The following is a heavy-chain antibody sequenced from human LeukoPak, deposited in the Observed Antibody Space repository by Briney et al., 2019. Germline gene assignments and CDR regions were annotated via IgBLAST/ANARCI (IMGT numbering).Heavy chain of an antibody. V-gene: IGHV4-4*07. D-gene: IGHD6-6*01. CDR3: ARDMIAARPNWFDP. Sequence: PSETLSLTCTVSGGSISSYYWSWIRQPAGKGLEWIGRIYTSGSTNYNPSLKSRVTMSVDTSKNQFSLKLSSVTAADTAVYYCARDMIAARPNWFDPWGQGTLATVSS. CDR1: GGSISSYY. J-gene: IGHJ5*02. CDR2: IYTSGST.